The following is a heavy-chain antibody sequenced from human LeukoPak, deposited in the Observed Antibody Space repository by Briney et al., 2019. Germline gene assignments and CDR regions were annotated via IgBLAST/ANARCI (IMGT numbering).Heavy chain of an antibody. CDR3: ARGVTYYYDSSGYYYADWFDP. D-gene: IGHD3-22*01. V-gene: IGHV4-59*01. CDR2: IYYSGST. CDR1: GGSISSYY. J-gene: IGHJ5*02. Sequence: SETLSLTCTASGGSISSYYWRWIRQPPGKGLEWIGYIYYSGSTNYNPSLKSRVTISVDTSKNQFSLKLSSVTAADTAVYYCARGVTYYYDSSGYYYADWFDPWGQGTLVTVSS.